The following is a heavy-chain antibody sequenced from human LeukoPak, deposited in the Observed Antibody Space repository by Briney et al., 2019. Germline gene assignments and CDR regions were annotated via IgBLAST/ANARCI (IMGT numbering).Heavy chain of an antibody. Sequence: PGGSLRLSCAASGFTFSSYAMSWVRQAPGKGLEWVSAISGSGGSTYYADSVKGRFTISRDNSKNTLYLQMNSLRAEDTAVYYCAKWPWRWELANDAFDIWGQGTMVTVSS. CDR1: GFTFSSYA. D-gene: IGHD1-26*01. CDR2: ISGSGGST. J-gene: IGHJ3*02. V-gene: IGHV3-23*01. CDR3: AKWPWRWELANDAFDI.